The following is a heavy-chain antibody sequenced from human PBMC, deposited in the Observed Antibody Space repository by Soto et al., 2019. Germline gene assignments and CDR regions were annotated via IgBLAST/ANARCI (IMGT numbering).Heavy chain of an antibody. CDR3: AKDSSVTAAGSGGWFDP. CDR1: GFDFNTYG. CDR2: ISFDGGNQ. J-gene: IGHJ5*02. Sequence: QVQLVESGGGVVQPGRSLRLSCAASGFDFNTYGLHWVRQAPGKGLEWVAAISFDGGNQYYADSVKGRFTISRDKSNRPLYLQMNSLGAEDTATYFCAKDSSVTAAGSGGWFDPWGPGTLVIVSS. D-gene: IGHD6-13*01. V-gene: IGHV3-30*18.